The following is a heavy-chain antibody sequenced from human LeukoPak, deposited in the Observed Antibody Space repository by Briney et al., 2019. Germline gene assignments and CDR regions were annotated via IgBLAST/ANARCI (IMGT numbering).Heavy chain of an antibody. CDR2: ISYDGSNK. CDR1: GFTFSSYG. CDR3: AKDWQGALTSALDAFDI. J-gene: IGHJ3*02. V-gene: IGHV3-30*18. D-gene: IGHD1-26*01. Sequence: GGSLRLSCAASGFTFSSYGMHWVRQAPGKGLEWVAVISYDGSNKYYADSVKGRFTISRDNSKNTLYLQMNSLRAEDTAVYYCAKDWQGALTSALDAFDIWGQGTMVTVSS.